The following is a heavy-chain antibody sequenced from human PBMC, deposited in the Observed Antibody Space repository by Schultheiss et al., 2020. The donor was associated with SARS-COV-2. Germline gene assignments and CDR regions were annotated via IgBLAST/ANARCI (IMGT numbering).Heavy chain of an antibody. CDR3: ARGRAYDSSGTYYYYGMDV. Sequence: SETLSLTCTVSGGSISSGGYYWSWIRQPAGKGLEWIGRIYTSGSTNYNPSLKSRVTISVDTSKYQFSLKLSSVTAADTAVYYCARGRAYDSSGTYYYYGMDVWGQGTTVTVSS. CDR2: IYTSGST. CDR1: GGSISSGGYY. V-gene: IGHV4-61*02. D-gene: IGHD3-22*01. J-gene: IGHJ6*02.